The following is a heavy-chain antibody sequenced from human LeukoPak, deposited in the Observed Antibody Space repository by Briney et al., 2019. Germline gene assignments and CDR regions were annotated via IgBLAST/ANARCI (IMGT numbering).Heavy chain of an antibody. V-gene: IGHV1-3*01. J-gene: IGHJ4*02. CDR2: INAGNGNT. CDR3: ARETLRFPYYFDY. Sequence: GASVTVSCKASGYTFTSYAMHWVRQAPGQRLEWMGWINAGNGNTKYSQKFQGRVTITRDTSASTAYMELSSLRSEDTAVYYCARETLRFPYYFDYWGQGTLVTVSS. D-gene: IGHD3-3*01. CDR1: GYTFTSYA.